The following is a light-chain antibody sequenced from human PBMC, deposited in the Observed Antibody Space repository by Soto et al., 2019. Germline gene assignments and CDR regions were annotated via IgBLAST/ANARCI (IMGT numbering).Light chain of an antibody. CDR1: QGISTY. CDR3: QQSYSTTWT. Sequence: DIQMTQSPSSLSESAGDRVTITCRASQGISTYLNWYQQKPGKAPKLLIYAASSLQSGVPSRFSGSGSETDFTLTVSSLQPEDFATYSRQQSYSTTWTFGQGTKVDIK. CDR2: AAS. J-gene: IGKJ1*01. V-gene: IGKV1-39*01.